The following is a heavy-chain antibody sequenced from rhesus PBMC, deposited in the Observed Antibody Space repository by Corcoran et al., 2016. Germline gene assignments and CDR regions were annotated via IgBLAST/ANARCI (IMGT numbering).Heavy chain of an antibody. CDR2: INPYNGNT. D-gene: IGHD6-31*01. V-gene: IGHV1S2*01. J-gene: IGHJ4*01. CDR3: AREGIAATEALWVY. Sequence: QVQLVQSGAEVKKPGSSVKVSCKASGYTFTDYYMHWVRQAPRQELEWMGWINPYNGNTKYAQKFQCRVTMTRDTSTSTAYMELSSLRSEDTAVYYCAREGIAATEALWVYWGQGVLVTVSS. CDR1: GYTFTDYY.